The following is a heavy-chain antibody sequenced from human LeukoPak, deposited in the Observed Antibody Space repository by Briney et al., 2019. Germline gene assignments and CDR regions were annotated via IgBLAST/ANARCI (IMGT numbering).Heavy chain of an antibody. J-gene: IGHJ4*02. Sequence: ASVKVSCKASEYSFTRYAIHWVRQAPGQGLEWMGWITAGTGYTKYSQKFQGRVTITRDTSATTASMEVSSLRSEDTAVYYCARDYCSDGSCQSLDFDYWGQGTLVTVSS. CDR1: EYSFTRYA. D-gene: IGHD2-15*01. V-gene: IGHV1-3*01. CDR3: ARDYCSDGSCQSLDFDY. CDR2: ITAGTGYT.